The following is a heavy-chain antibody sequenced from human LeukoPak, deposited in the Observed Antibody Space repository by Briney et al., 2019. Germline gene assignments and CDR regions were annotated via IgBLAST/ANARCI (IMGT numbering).Heavy chain of an antibody. D-gene: IGHD5-12*01. CDR1: GFTFSSYG. CDR2: IKQDGSER. V-gene: IGHV3-7*03. CDR3: ARDSYSGYDTTPDY. J-gene: IGHJ4*02. Sequence: PGRSLRLSCAASGFTFSSYGMHWVRQAPGKGPEWVANIKQDGSERYYVDSVKGRFTISRDNAKNSLYLQMNSLRAEDTAVYYCARDSYSGYDTTPDYWGQGTLVTVSS.